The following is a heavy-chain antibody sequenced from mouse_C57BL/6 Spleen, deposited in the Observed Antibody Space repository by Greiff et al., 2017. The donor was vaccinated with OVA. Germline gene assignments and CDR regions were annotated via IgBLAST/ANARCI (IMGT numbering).Heavy chain of an antibody. J-gene: IGHJ1*03. CDR1: GYTFTNYW. CDR3: ARSNGNYGWYFDV. Sequence: VKLQESGAELVRPGTSVKMSCKASGYTFTNYWIGWAKQRPGHGLEWIGDIYPGGGYTNYNEKFKGKATLTADKSSSTAYMQFSSLTSEDSAIYYCARSNGNYGWYFDVWGTGTTVTVSS. V-gene: IGHV1-63*01. CDR2: IYPGGGYT. D-gene: IGHD2-1*01.